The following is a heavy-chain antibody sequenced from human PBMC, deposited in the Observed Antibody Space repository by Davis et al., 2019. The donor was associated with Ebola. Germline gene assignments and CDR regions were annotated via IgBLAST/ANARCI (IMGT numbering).Heavy chain of an antibody. CDR3: ARGAAVAGHNYYYGMDV. Sequence: GESLKISCAASGFAFSSYAMTWVRQAPGKGLEWVSGISGSGGSTYYADSVKGRFTISRDNAKNTLYLQMNSLRADDAAMYYCARGAAVAGHNYYYGMDVWGKGTTVTVSS. J-gene: IGHJ6*04. V-gene: IGHV3-23*01. CDR1: GFAFSSYA. CDR2: ISGSGGST. D-gene: IGHD6-19*01.